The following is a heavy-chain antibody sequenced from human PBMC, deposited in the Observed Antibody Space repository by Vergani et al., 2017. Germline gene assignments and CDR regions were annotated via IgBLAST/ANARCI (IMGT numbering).Heavy chain of an antibody. J-gene: IGHJ5*02. CDR3: ARDSRDCVWGSDEAWFDP. CDR1: GYSISSGYY. CDR2: IYHSGST. Sequence: QVQLQESGPGLVKPSETLSLTCTVSGYSISSGYYWGWIRQPPGKGLEWIGSIYHSGSTYYNPSLKSRVTISVDTSKNQFSLKLSSVTAADTAVYYCARDSRDCVWGSDEAWFDPWDQGTLVTVSS. V-gene: IGHV4-38-2*02. D-gene: IGHD3-16*01.